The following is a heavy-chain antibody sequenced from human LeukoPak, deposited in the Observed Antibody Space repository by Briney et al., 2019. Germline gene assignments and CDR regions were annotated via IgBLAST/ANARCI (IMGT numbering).Heavy chain of an antibody. CDR1: GFTFSSYA. CDR3: ARAGVPSGEHGMDV. Sequence: PGRSLRLSCAASGFTFSSYAMHWVRQAPGKGLEWVAVISYDGSNKYYADSVKGRFTISRDNSKNTLYLQMNSLRAEDTAVYYCARAGVPSGEHGMDVWGKGTTVTVSS. V-gene: IGHV3-30*04. J-gene: IGHJ6*04. D-gene: IGHD3-10*01. CDR2: ISYDGSNK.